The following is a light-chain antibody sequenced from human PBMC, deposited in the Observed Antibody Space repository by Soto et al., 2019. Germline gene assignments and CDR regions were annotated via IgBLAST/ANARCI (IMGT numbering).Light chain of an antibody. V-gene: IGKV3-15*01. CDR3: QQYNNWPPWT. J-gene: IGKJ1*01. CDR1: QSVSSN. Sequence: EIVMPQSPATLSVSPGERATLSCRASQSVSSNLAWDQQKPGQAPRLLIYGASTRATGIPARFSGSGSGTEFTLTISSLQSEEFAVYYCQQYNNWPPWTFGQGTKVEIK. CDR2: GAS.